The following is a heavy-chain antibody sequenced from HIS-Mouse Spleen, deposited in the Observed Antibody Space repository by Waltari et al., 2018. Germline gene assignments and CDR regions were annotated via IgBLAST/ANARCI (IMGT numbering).Heavy chain of an antibody. D-gene: IGHD6-13*01. CDR2: IYYRGRT. CDR1: GGPISSSSYY. CDR3: AREIPYSSSWYDWYFDL. J-gene: IGHJ2*01. Sequence: QLQLQESGPGLVKPSETLSLTCTVSGGPISSSSYYCGWIRQPPGKGLEWIGSIYYRGRTYYNPPLKSRVTISVDTSKNQFSLKLSPVTAADTAVYYCAREIPYSSSWYDWYFDLWGRGTLGTVSS. V-gene: IGHV4-39*07.